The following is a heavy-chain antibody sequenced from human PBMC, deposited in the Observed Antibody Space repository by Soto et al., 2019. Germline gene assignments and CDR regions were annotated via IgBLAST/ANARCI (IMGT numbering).Heavy chain of an antibody. CDR1: GGSFSGYY. CDR2: INHSGST. Sequence: QVQLQQWGAGLLKPSETLSLTCAVYGGSFSGYYWSWIRQPPGKGLEWIGEINHSGSTNYNPSLKSPVTTSVDPSKNQFSLKLSSVTAADTAVYYCARGLNWTVYLSFDYWGQGTLVTVSS. CDR3: ARGLNWTVYLSFDY. D-gene: IGHD1-1*01. J-gene: IGHJ4*02. V-gene: IGHV4-34*01.